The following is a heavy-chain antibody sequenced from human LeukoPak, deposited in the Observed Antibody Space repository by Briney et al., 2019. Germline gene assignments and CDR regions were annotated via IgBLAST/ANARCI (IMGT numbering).Heavy chain of an antibody. D-gene: IGHD3-3*01. J-gene: IGHJ3*02. Sequence: GVRLKISCKGFGYSFPSYWIGWVRQIPGKRLEWMGIIYPGDSDTRYSPSFQAQVTISADKPISTAYLQWSSLKASDTAMYYCARHLELELPPNAFDIWGQDTMVTVSA. CDR2: IYPGDSDT. CDR1: GYSFPSYW. V-gene: IGHV5-51*01. CDR3: ARHLELELPPNAFDI.